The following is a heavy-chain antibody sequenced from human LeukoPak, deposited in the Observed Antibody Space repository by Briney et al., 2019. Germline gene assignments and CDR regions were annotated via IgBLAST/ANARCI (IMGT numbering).Heavy chain of an antibody. D-gene: IGHD1-26*01. CDR3: ARDPAIVGATKDAFDI. V-gene: IGHV3-48*04. CDR2: ISSSSSTI. Sequence: GGSLRLSCAASGFNVSSNYMSWVRQAPGKGLEWVSYISSSSSTISYADSMRGGFTISRDNTKNTLYLQMNSLRAEDTAVYYCARDPAIVGATKDAFDIWGQGTVVTVSS. CDR1: GFNVSSNY. J-gene: IGHJ3*02.